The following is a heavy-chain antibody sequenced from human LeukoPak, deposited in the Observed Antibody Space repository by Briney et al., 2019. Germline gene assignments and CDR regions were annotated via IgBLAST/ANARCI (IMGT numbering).Heavy chain of an antibody. D-gene: IGHD3-22*01. CDR1: GGSITSVDDY. J-gene: IGHJ3*02. CDR2: IYFIGNT. Sequence: PSQTLSLTCTVSGGSITSVDDYWGWIREPPGKGLEWIGYIYFIGNTYYNPSLKSRVTISVDRSKNQFSLKQSSVTAADTAVYYCARATITMAVGVPADAFDIWGQGTMVTVSS. V-gene: IGHV4-30-4*08. CDR3: ARATITMAVGVPADAFDI.